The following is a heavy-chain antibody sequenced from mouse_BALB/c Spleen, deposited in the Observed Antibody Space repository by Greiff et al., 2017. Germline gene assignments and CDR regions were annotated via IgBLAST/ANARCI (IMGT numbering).Heavy chain of an antibody. CDR1: GFTFSSYT. CDR2: ISSGGSYT. J-gene: IGHJ4*01. V-gene: IGHV5-6-4*01. CDR3: TREKRDYAMDY. Sequence: EVKLVESGGGLVKPGGSLKLSCAASGFTFSSYTMSWVRQTPEKRLEWVATISSGGSYTYYPDSVKGRFTISRDNAKNTLYLQMSSLKSEDTAMYYCTREKRDYAMDYWGQGTSVTVSS.